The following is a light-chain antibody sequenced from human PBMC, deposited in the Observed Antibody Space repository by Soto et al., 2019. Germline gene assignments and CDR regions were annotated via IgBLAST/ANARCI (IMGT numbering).Light chain of an antibody. Sequence: QSALTQPASVSGSPGQSITISCTGTSSDVGSHNLVSWYQQHPDRAPKLMIYEGSKRPSGVSNRFSGSKSGNTASLTISGLQAEDEADYFCCSYAGSSTYIFGSGT. CDR3: CSYAGSSTYI. CDR1: SSDVGSHNL. V-gene: IGLV2-23*01. J-gene: IGLJ1*01. CDR2: EGS.